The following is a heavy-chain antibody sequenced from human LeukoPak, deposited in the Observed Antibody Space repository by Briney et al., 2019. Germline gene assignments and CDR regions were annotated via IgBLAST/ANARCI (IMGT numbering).Heavy chain of an antibody. CDR2: IYPGDSDT. CDR3: ARRGYCGGDCYSDY. D-gene: IGHD2-21*01. CDR1: GYSFATYW. J-gene: IGHJ4*02. Sequence: GESLKISCKGSGYSFATYWIGWVRQMPGKGLEWMVIIYPGDSDTRYSPSFQGQVSISADKSISTAFPQWSSLKASDTAMYYCARRGYCGGDCYSDYWGQGTLVTVSS. V-gene: IGHV5-51*01.